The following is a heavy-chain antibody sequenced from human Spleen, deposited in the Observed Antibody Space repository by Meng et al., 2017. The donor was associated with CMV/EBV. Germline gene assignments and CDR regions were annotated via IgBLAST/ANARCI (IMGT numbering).Heavy chain of an antibody. CDR3: ARRPGYCSGGSCYFYGMDV. CDR1: GYSFTSYW. J-gene: IGHJ6*02. V-gene: IGHV5-51*01. Sequence: GGSLRLSCKGSGYSFTSYWIGWVRQMPGKGLEWMGIIYPRDSYTKYSPSFQGHVTISADTSINTAYLHWSSLKASDTAMYFCARRPGYCSGGSCYFYGMDVWGQGTTVTVSS. D-gene: IGHD2-15*01. CDR2: IYPRDSYT.